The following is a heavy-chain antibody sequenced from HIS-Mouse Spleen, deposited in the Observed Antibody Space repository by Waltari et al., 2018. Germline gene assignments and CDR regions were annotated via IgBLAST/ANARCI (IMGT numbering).Heavy chain of an antibody. CDR1: GRPRSSCSYY. CDR3: AREIPYSSSWYDWYFDL. D-gene: IGHD6-13*01. V-gene: IGHV4-39*07. J-gene: IGHJ2*01. Sequence: QVAGTGRVTFSDTVSLTRSVSGRPRSSCSYYGGWIRQPPGKGLEWIGSIYYSGSTYYNPSLKSRVTISVDTSKNQFSLKLSSVTAADTAVYYCAREIPYSSSWYDWYFDLWGRGTLVTVSS. CDR2: IYYSGST.